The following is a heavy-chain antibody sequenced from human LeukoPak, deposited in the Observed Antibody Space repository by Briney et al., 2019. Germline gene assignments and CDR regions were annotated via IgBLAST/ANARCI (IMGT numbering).Heavy chain of an antibody. D-gene: IGHD2-21*02. CDR3: ASNPRGDSWTFDY. J-gene: IGHJ4*02. CDR1: GYTLSSYG. CDR2: ISIYNGNT. V-gene: IGHV1-18*04. Sequence: ASVKVSCEASGYTLSSYGVNWVRQAPGQGLEWMGWISIYNGNTEYAQILQGRVTMTTDTSTSTVYMELTSLRSDDTAVYYCASNPRGDSWTFDYWGQGTLVTVSS.